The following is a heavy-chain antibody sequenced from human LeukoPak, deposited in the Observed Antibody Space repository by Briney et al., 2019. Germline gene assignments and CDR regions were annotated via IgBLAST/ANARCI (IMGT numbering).Heavy chain of an antibody. D-gene: IGHD5-18*01. V-gene: IGHV3-21*01. CDR1: GFTFSSYS. J-gene: IGHJ4*02. CDR2: ISSSSSYI. CDR3: ARDSRGYSYGLTAY. Sequence: GWSLRLSCAASGFTFSSYSMNWVRQAPGKGLEWVSSISSSSSYIYYADSVKGRFTISRDNAKNSLYLQMNSLRAEDTAVYYCARDSRGYSYGLTAYWGQGTLVTVSS.